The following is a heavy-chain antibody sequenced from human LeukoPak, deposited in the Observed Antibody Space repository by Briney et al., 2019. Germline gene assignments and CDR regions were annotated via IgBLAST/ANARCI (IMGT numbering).Heavy chain of an antibody. V-gene: IGHV1-46*01. J-gene: IGHJ5*02. CDR1: GYTFTSYY. CDR2: INPSGGST. D-gene: IGHD6-6*01. Sequence: ASVKVSCKASGYTFTSYYMHWVRQAPGQGLEWMGIINPSGGSTSYAQKFQGRVTMTRDTSTSTAYMELRSLRSDDTAVYYCARDIAARSQVFWFDPWGQGTLVTVSS. CDR3: ARDIAARSQVFWFDP.